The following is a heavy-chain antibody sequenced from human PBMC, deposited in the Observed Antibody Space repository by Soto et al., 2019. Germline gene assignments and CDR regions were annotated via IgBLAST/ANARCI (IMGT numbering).Heavy chain of an antibody. D-gene: IGHD1-26*01. CDR2: IYYSGST. J-gene: IGHJ3*02. CDR3: ASQGTTKFIHAFDI. V-gene: IGHV4-59*01. Sequence: SETLSLTCPVSGGSISSYYWSWIRQPPGKGLEWIGYIYYSGSTNYNPSLKSRVTISVDTSKNQFSLKLSSVTAADTAVYYCASQGTTKFIHAFDIWGQGTMVTVSS. CDR1: GGSISSYY.